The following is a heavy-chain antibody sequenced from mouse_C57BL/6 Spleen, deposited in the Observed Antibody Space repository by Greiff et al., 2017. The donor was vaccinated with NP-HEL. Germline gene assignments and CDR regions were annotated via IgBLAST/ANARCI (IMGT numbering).Heavy chain of an antibody. V-gene: IGHV10-1*01. D-gene: IGHD3-3*01. Sequence: EVMLVESGGGLVQPKGSLKLSCAASGFSFNTYAMNWVRQAPGKGLEWVARIRSKSNNYATYYADSVKDSFTISRDDSESMLYLQMNNLKTEDTAMYYCVRLGTQGHFDYWGQGTTLTVSS. CDR3: VRLGTQGHFDY. CDR2: IRSKSNNYAT. CDR1: GFSFNTYA. J-gene: IGHJ2*01.